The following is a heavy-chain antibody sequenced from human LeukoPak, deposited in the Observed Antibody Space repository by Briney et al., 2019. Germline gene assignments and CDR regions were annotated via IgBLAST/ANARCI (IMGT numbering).Heavy chain of an antibody. D-gene: IGHD6-6*01. Sequence: PGGSLRLSCAVSGFTVSNNYMSWVRQAPGKGLEWVSVIYSGGSTYYADSVKGRFTISRDNSKNTLYLQMNSLRAEDTAVYYCARLDYSSSSGRDYWGQGTLVTVSS. CDR1: GFTVSNNY. CDR2: IYSGGST. CDR3: ARLDYSSSSGRDY. J-gene: IGHJ4*02. V-gene: IGHV3-66*01.